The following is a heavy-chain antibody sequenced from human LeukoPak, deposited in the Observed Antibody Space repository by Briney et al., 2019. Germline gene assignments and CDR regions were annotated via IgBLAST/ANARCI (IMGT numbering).Heavy chain of an antibody. D-gene: IGHD3-22*01. J-gene: IGHJ4*02. V-gene: IGHV4-31*03. Sequence: SETLSLTCTVSGGSISSGGYYWSWIRQHPGKGLEWIGYIYYSGSTYYNPSLKSRVTISVDTSKNQFSLKLSSVTAADTAVYYCARGHGGSGYYRLSYFDYWGQGTLVTVSS. CDR1: GGSISSGGYY. CDR2: IYYSGST. CDR3: ARGHGGSGYYRLSYFDY.